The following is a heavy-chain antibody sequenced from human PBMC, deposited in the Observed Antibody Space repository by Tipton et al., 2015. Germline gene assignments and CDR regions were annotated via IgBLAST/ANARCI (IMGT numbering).Heavy chain of an antibody. CDR3: ARASIIQGYYHDSSRYYLFNS. CDR2: ISHSGNT. Sequence: TLSLTCAVSAYSISSDYYWGWIRQPPGKGLEWIGSISHSGNTYYNPSLRSRVAMSMDTSKNQFSLKLSSVIAADTAVYYCARASIIQGYYHDSSRYYLFNSWSQGTLVTVSS. D-gene: IGHD3-22*01. J-gene: IGHJ1*01. V-gene: IGHV4-38-2*01. CDR1: AYSISSDYY.